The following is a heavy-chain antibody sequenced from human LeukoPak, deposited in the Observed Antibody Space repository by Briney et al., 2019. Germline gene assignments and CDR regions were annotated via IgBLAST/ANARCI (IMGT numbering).Heavy chain of an antibody. J-gene: IGHJ3*02. CDR2: MSPGNGNT. V-gene: IGHV1-18*01. CDR3: ARVSVGSGYDAFEI. CDR1: GYTFSTYG. D-gene: IGHD6-19*01. Sequence: ASVKVSCKASGYTFSTYGISWVRQAPRQGLEWMGWMSPGNGNTNYAQTLQGRVSMTRDTSTSTAYMQLRSLRSDDTAVYYCARVSVGSGYDAFEIWGQGTMVTVSS.